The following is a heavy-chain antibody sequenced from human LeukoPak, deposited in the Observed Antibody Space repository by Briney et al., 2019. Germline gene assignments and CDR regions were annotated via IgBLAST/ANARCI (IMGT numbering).Heavy chain of an antibody. J-gene: IGHJ6*03. CDR3: ASAVVPAAQAYYYYYMDV. Sequence: ASVKVSCKASGYTFTSYGISWVRQAPGQGLEWMGWISAYNGNTNYAQKLQGRVTMTTDTSTSTAYMELRSLRSDDTAVYYCASAVVPAAQAYYYYYMDVWGKGTTVTVSS. D-gene: IGHD2-2*01. CDR2: ISAYNGNT. CDR1: GYTFTSYG. V-gene: IGHV1-18*01.